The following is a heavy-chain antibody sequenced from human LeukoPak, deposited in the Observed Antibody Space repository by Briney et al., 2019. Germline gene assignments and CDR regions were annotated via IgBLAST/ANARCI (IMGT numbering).Heavy chain of an antibody. V-gene: IGHV4-34*01. J-gene: IGHJ4*02. CDR3: ARVPSGVVVPPPRGDYFDS. CDR1: SGSFSVYF. Sequence: SQSRSLTCAVYSGSFSVYFWSWIRQPPGMGLEWLGGINHSGSTDYNPSLKSRVTISVDTSKNQFSRKLKSVTAADTPVYYCARVPSGVVVPPPRGDYFDSWGQGPRVIVSS. CDR2: INHSGST. D-gene: IGHD7-27*01.